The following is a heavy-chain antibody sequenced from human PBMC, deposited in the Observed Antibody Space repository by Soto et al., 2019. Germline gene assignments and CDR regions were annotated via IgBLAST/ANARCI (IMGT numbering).Heavy chain of an antibody. J-gene: IGHJ4*02. V-gene: IGHV3-23*01. CDR2: ISGSGGST. CDR3: AKVPVGATGRFDY. CDR1: GFTFSNYA. D-gene: IGHD1-26*01. Sequence: GGSLRLSCAGSGFTFSNYAMSWVRQAPGKGPAWVSAISGSGGSTYYADSVKGRFTISGDNSKNTLYLQMNSLRAEDTALYYCAKVPVGATGRFDYWGQGTLVTVSS.